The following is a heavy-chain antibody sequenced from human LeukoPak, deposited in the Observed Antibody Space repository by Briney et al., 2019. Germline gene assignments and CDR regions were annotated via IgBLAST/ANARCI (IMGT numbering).Heavy chain of an antibody. J-gene: IGHJ2*01. D-gene: IGHD6-25*01. CDR2: ISRSGSTI. CDR3: ARGQRRGLYFDL. CDR1: GFTFSSYE. Sequence: SGGSLRLSCAASGFTFSSYEMNWVRHAPGKGLEGVSYISRSGSTIYYADSVKGGFPISRDNAKNTLYLQMNSLRAEDTAVYYCARGQRRGLYFDLWGRGTLVTVSS. V-gene: IGHV3-48*03.